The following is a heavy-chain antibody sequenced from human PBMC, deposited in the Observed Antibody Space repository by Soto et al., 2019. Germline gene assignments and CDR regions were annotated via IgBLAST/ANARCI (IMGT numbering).Heavy chain of an antibody. CDR2: INHSGST. D-gene: IGHD5-18*01. J-gene: IGHJ6*02. Sequence: PSETLSLTCAVYGGSFSGYYWSWIRQPPGKGLEWIGEINHSGSTNYNPSLKSRVTISVDTSKNQFSLKLSSVTAADTAVYYCARSRGYSYGANYYYYGMDVWGQGTTVTVSS. CDR3: ARSRGYSYGANYYYYGMDV. CDR1: GGSFSGYY. V-gene: IGHV4-34*01.